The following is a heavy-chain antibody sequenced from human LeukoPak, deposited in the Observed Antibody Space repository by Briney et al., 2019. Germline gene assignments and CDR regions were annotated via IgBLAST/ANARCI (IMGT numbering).Heavy chain of an antibody. CDR1: GFTFSTFT. J-gene: IGHJ4*02. Sequence: PGGSLRLACAASGFTFSTFTMDWVRQAPGQGLEWVASLSPTGNYIYHADSVKGRFTISRDNAKNSLHLQMNSLRAEDTAVYYCARELMGKQDFDYWGQGTLVTVSS. V-gene: IGHV3-21*01. D-gene: IGHD2-8*01. CDR2: LSPTGNYI. CDR3: ARELMGKQDFDY.